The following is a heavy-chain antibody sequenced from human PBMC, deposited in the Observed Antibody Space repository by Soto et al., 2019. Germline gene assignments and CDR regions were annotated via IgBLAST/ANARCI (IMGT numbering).Heavy chain of an antibody. J-gene: IGHJ4*02. CDR2: ISHDGTKK. CDR1: GFTFFSFG. Sequence: SGGSLRLSCAASGFTFFSFGRHWVRQAPGKGLEWVTLISHDGTKKYYADSVKGRFTISRDNSKNTLYLQMNSLRVEDTAVYYCAKDREPYSRSWPYYWGQGTLVTVSS. CDR3: AKDREPYSRSWPYY. V-gene: IGHV3-30*18. D-gene: IGHD6-13*01.